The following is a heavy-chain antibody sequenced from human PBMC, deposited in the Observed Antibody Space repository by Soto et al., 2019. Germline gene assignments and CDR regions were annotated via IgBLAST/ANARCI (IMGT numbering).Heavy chain of an antibody. CDR2: ITWDGGST. D-gene: IGHD1-20*01. CDR1: GFTFDDYA. J-gene: IGHJ4*02. Sequence: AGGSLRLSCAASGFTFDDYAMHWVRQTPGRGLEWVSLITWDGGSTFYASSVRGRFTISRDNSKHSLSLQMTSLRTEDTALYYCARERGRITDYWGQGTLVTVSS. V-gene: IGHV3-43*01. CDR3: ARERGRITDY.